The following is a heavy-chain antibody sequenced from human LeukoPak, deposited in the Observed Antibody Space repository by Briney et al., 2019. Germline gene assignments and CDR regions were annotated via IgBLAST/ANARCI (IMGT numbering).Heavy chain of an antibody. J-gene: IGHJ6*02. D-gene: IGHD6-19*01. Sequence: GGSLRLSCAASGFTFNSYAMAWVRQAPGKGLEWVSAISGSDENTHYADSVKGRFTISRDNSKNTLYLQMNSLRAEDTAVYYCARPLYSSGPHGDYYYGMDVWGQGTTVTVSS. CDR1: GFTFNSYA. V-gene: IGHV3-23*01. CDR3: ARPLYSSGPHGDYYYGMDV. CDR2: ISGSDENT.